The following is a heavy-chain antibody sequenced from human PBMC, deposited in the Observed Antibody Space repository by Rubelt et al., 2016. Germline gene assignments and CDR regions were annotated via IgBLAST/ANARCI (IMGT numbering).Heavy chain of an antibody. D-gene: IGHD3-22*01. CDR3: ARDDSSELGGFDY. J-gene: IGHJ4*02. CDR2: ISDSGGST. CDR1: YA. Sequence: YAMSWVRQAPGKGLEWVSPISDSGGSTYYADSVKGRFTISRDNSKNTLYLQMNSLRAEDTAVYYCARDDSSELGGFDYWGQGTLVTVSS. V-gene: IGHV3-23*01.